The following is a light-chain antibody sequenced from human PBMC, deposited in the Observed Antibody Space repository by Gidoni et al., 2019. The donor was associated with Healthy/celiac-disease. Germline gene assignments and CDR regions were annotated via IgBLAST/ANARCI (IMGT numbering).Light chain of an antibody. CDR2: CAS. CDR1: QSVCSSY. V-gene: IGKV3-20*01. Sequence: EIVLTQSPCTLSLSPGERATLSCRASQSVCSSYLAWYQQKPGQAPRLLIYCASSRATGIPDRISGSGSGTDFTLTISRLEPEDFAVYYCQQYGSSPGYTFGQGTKLEIK. J-gene: IGKJ2*01. CDR3: QQYGSSPGYT.